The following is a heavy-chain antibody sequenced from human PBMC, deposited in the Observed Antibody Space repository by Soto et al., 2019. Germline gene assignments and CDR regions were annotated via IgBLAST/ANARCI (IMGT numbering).Heavy chain of an antibody. D-gene: IGHD6-13*01. J-gene: IGHJ4*02. V-gene: IGHV3-23*01. CDR2: ISGSGGST. Sequence: GGSLRLSCAASGFTFSSYAMSWVRQAPGMGLEWVSAISGSGGSTYYADSVKGRFTISRDNSKNTLYLQMNSLRAEDTAVYYCAKVSRPRYSSSGAFDYWGQGTLVTVSS. CDR1: GFTFSSYA. CDR3: AKVSRPRYSSSGAFDY.